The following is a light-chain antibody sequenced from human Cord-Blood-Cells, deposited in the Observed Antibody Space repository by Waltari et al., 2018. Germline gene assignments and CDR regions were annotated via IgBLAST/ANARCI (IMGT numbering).Light chain of an antibody. J-gene: IGKJ1*01. V-gene: IGKV3-15*01. CDR3: QKYNNWPWT. Sequence: EIVMTRSPATLSVSPGERATLSCRASQSVSSNLAWYQQKPDQAPRLLIYGASTRATGIPASFSGSRSGTEFTLSISRLQSEDFAGYYCQKYNNWPWTSDQGTRVEIK. CDR2: GAS. CDR1: QSVSSN.